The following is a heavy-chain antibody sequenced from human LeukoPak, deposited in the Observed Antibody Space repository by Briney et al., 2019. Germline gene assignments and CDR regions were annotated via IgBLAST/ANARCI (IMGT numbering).Heavy chain of an antibody. CDR3: ARATVIGNAPVPGYMDV. V-gene: IGHV3-13*01. CDR2: IGTIGDT. Sequence: GGSLRLSCAASGFTFSTYDMHWVRQVSGKGLEWVSSIGTIGDTFYPGSVKGRFTISRENAKNSLYLQMNRLRAGDTAVYYCARATVIGNAPVPGYMDVWGKGTTVTVSS. D-gene: IGHD2-21*01. CDR1: GFTFSTYD. J-gene: IGHJ6*03.